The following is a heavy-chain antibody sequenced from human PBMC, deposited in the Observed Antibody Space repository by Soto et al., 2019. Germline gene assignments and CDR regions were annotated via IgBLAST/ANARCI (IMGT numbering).Heavy chain of an antibody. Sequence: QVQLVQSGAEVKKPGSSVKVSCKASGGTFTNYAINWVRQAPGQGLEWMGGIIPISGAVNYAQKFQGRVTITADESTSTVYMALSSLRSENTAVYYCARTTSAYNWFDIWGQGTLVIVSS. V-gene: IGHV1-69*01. J-gene: IGHJ5*02. CDR3: ARTTSAYNWFDI. CDR2: IIPISGAV. CDR1: GGTFTNYA. D-gene: IGHD1-1*01.